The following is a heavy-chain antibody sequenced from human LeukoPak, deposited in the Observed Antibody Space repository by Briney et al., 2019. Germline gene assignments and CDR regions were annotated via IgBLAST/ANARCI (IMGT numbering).Heavy chain of an antibody. CDR2: ISTGSSYI. D-gene: IGHD3-22*01. V-gene: IGHV3-21*01. CDR1: GFTFSTYT. J-gene: IGHJ5*02. Sequence: GGSLRLSCAASGFTFSTYTMNWVRQAPGKGLEWVSSISTGSSYIYYADSVRGRFTISRDNAKNSLYLQMNNLRAADTAVYYCARDRIAYYDKGGFDTWGQGTLVTVSS. CDR3: ARDRIAYYDKGGFDT.